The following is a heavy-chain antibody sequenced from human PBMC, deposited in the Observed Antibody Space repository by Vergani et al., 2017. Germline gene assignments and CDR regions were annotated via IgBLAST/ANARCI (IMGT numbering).Heavy chain of an antibody. Sequence: QVQLVESGGGVVQPGRSLRLSCAASGFTFSSYAMHWVRQAPGKGLEWVAVISNDGSNKYYADSVKGRFTISRDNSKNTLYLQMNSLRDEDTAVYYCARDGYYYDSSGYYPDYWGQGTLVTVSS. CDR1: GFTFSSYA. J-gene: IGHJ4*02. V-gene: IGHV3-30-3*01. D-gene: IGHD3-22*01. CDR2: ISNDGSNK. CDR3: ARDGYYYDSSGYYPDY.